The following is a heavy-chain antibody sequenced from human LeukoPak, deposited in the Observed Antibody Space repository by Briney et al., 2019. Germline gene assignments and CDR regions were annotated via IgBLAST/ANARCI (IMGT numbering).Heavy chain of an antibody. CDR1: GFTFSSYA. J-gene: IGHJ4*02. CDR2: ISGSGGST. CDR3: AKDQAQGYYDSSGAFDY. V-gene: IGHV3-23*01. Sequence: PGGSLRLSCAASGFTFSSYAMSWVRQAPGKGLEWVSAISGSGGSTYYADSVKGRFTISRDNSKNTLYLQMNSLRAEDTAVYYCAKDQAQGYYDSSGAFDYWGQGTLVTVSS. D-gene: IGHD3-22*01.